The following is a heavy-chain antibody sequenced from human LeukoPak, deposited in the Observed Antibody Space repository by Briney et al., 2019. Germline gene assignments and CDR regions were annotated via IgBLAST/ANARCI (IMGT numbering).Heavy chain of an antibody. D-gene: IGHD4-17*01. J-gene: IGHJ4*02. CDR2: IKQDGSEK. V-gene: IGHV3-7*01. CDR3: AKDSHDYGDSAMEY. Sequence: TGGSLRLSCAASGFTFSSYWMSWVRQAPGKGLEWVANIKQDGSEKYYVDSVKGRFTISRDNAKNSLYLQMNSLRAEDTAVYYCAKDSHDYGDSAMEYWGQGTLVTVSS. CDR1: GFTFSSYW.